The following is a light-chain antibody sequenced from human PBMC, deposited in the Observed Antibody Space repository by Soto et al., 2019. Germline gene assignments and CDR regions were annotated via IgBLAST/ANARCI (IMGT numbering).Light chain of an antibody. CDR1: SSDVGNYNF. Sequence: QSALTQPRSVSGSPGQSVTISCTGTSSDVGNYNFVSWYQQHPGKAPKLMIYDVSERPSGVPDRFSGSKSGNTASLTISGLQAEDEADYYCSSYSITTSLYVFGTGTKVTVL. V-gene: IGLV2-11*01. J-gene: IGLJ1*01. CDR3: SSYSITTSLYV. CDR2: DVS.